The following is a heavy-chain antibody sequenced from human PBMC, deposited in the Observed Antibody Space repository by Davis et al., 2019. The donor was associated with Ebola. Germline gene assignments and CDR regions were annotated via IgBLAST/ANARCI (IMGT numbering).Heavy chain of an antibody. CDR2: LNHSGRT. CDR3: ARGVEDFWSGYWGISQRNYYFDY. D-gene: IGHD3-3*01. V-gene: IGHV4-34*01. CDR1: GGSFSGYY. Sequence: MPGGSLRLSCAVYGGSFSGYYWSWIRQPPGKGLEWIGELNHSGRTNYNPSLKSRVTIPVDTSKNQFSLKLTSVTAADTAVYYCARGVEDFWSGYWGISQRNYYFDYWGQGTLVTVSS. J-gene: IGHJ4*02.